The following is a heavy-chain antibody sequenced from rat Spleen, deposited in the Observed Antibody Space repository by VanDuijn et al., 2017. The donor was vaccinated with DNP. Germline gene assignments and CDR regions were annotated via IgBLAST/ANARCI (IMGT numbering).Heavy chain of an antibody. CDR2: ISYSGRT. CDR3: ARWWDYFDY. J-gene: IGHJ2*01. CDR1: GYSITSNY. V-gene: IGHV3-1*01. Sequence: EVQLQESGPGLVKPSQSLSLTCSVTGYSITSNYWGWIRQFPGNKMEYIGHISYSGRTNYNQSLKRRISISRDTSKNQFFLQLNSVTTEDTATYYCARWWDYFDYWGQGVMVTVSS.